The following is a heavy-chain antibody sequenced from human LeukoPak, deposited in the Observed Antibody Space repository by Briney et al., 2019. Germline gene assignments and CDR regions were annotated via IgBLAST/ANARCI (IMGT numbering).Heavy chain of an antibody. Sequence: QPGGSLRLSCTASGLRFSDLWMHWVRQAPGKGLVWVSRIRGEWQDTTYADSVKGRFTISRDNAQTTLYLQMNSRRVEDTAVYYRASDRVLGSGSLDNWGQGTLVTVSS. V-gene: IGHV3-74*01. D-gene: IGHD3-10*01. CDR1: GLRFSDLW. J-gene: IGHJ4*02. CDR3: ASDRVLGSGSLDN. CDR2: IRGEWQDT.